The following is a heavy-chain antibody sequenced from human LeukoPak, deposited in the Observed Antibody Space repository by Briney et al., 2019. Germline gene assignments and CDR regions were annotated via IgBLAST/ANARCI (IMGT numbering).Heavy chain of an antibody. CDR3: ARDRADAFDI. CDR2: ISTSSIYI. CDR1: GFTFSSYS. J-gene: IGHJ3*02. V-gene: IGHV3-21*01. Sequence: GGSLRLSCAASGFTFSSYSMNWVRQAPGKGLEWVSSISTSSIYIYYADSVKGRFTISRDNARKSLYLQMNSLRAEDTAVYYCARDRADAFDIWGQGTMVTVSS.